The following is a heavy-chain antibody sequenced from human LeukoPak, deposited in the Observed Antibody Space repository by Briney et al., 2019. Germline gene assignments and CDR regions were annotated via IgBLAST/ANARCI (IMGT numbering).Heavy chain of an antibody. CDR3: ARGAGGYSYG. V-gene: IGHV3-74*01. CDR1: GLNFSMYC. Sequence: GGSVRLSCAASGLNFSMYCIHWVRQVPGKGLVWVSRINSDGSNTNYADSVKGRFAISRDNAENTLYLQMNSLRAEDTAVYYCARGAGGYSYGWGQGILVTVSS. J-gene: IGHJ4*02. D-gene: IGHD5-18*01. CDR2: INSDGSNT.